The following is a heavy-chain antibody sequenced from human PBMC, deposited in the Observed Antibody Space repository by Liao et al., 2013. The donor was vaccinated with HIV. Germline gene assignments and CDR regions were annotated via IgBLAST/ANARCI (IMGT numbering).Heavy chain of an antibody. CDR3: AREVGYSYGYRPGEAIDY. Sequence: QVQLQQWGAGLLKPSETLSLTCAVYGGSFSGYYWSWIRQPPGKGLEWIGEINHSGSTNYNPSLKSRVTISVDTSKNQFSLKLSSVTAADTAVYYCAREVGYSYGYRPGEAIDYWGQGTLVTVSS. D-gene: IGHD5-18*01. J-gene: IGHJ4*02. CDR2: INHSGST. V-gene: IGHV4-34*01. CDR1: GGSFSGYY.